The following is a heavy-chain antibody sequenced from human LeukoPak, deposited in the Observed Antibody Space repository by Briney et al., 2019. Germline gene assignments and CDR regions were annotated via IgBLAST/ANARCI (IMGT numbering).Heavy chain of an antibody. CDR1: GFTFSSYA. J-gene: IGHJ4*02. D-gene: IGHD2-2*01. CDR2: ISGSGGST. Sequence: GGSLRLSCAASGFTFSSYAMSWVRQAPGKGLEWVSAISGSGGSTYYADSVKGRFTISRDNSKNTLYLQMNSLRAEDTAVYYCARGDCSSTSCFDYWGQGTLVTVSS. CDR3: ARGDCSSTSCFDY. V-gene: IGHV3-23*01.